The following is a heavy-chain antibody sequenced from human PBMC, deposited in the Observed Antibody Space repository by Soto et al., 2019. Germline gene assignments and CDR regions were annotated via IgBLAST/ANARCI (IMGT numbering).Heavy chain of an antibody. CDR1: GFTFSSFA. J-gene: IGHJ4*02. CDR3: ARDRRQQLVPLDY. V-gene: IGHV3-30-3*01. CDR2: ISYDGSHK. D-gene: IGHD6-13*01. Sequence: GGSLRLSCSASGFTFSSFAMHWVRQAPGKGLEWVSAISYDGSHKYYADSVKGRFTISRDNSKNTLYLQMNSLRPEDRAVYYCARDRRQQLVPLDYWGQGTLVTVSS.